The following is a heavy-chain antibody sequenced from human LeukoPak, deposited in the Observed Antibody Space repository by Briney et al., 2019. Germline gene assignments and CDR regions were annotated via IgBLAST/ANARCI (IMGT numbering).Heavy chain of an antibody. D-gene: IGHD3/OR15-3a*01. CDR2: IDYSGTT. J-gene: IGHJ4*02. V-gene: IGHV4-39*01. Sequence: SETLSLTCTVSGGSISSSSYYWGWIRQPPGKGLEWIGNIDYSGTTYYNPSLQSRVTISVDTSKNQFSLKLSSVTAADTAVYYCARLYDFDYYFDYGGQGTLVTVSS. CDR1: GGSISSSSYY. CDR3: ARLYDFDYYFDY.